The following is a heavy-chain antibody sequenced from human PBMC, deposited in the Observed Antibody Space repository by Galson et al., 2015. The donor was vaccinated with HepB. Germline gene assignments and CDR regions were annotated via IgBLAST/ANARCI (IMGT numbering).Heavy chain of an antibody. CDR1: GFTVSSNY. CDR3: ARDCRLASCYLGGMDV. V-gene: IGHV3-53*04. J-gene: IGHJ6*02. D-gene: IGHD2-2*01. Sequence: SLRLSCAASGFTVSSNYMSWVRQAPGKGLEWVSVIYSGGSTYYADSVKGRFTISRHNSKNTLYLQMNSLRAEDTAVYYCARDCRLASCYLGGMDVWGQGTTVTVSS. CDR2: IYSGGST.